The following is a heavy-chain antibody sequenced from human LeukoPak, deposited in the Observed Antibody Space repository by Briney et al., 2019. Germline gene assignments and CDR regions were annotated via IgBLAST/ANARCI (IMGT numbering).Heavy chain of an antibody. J-gene: IGHJ4*02. D-gene: IGHD5-12*01. CDR1: GFLFSNSW. CDR3: ARDSGYNAFDY. V-gene: IGHV3-7*05. CDR2: INQDGSSK. Sequence: GGSLRLSCADSGFLFSNSWMAWVRQAPGRGLEWLANINQDGSSKTCVDSVKGRFTISRDNAKNSLYLQMNSLRAEDTAMYYCARDSGYNAFDYWGQGTLVTVSS.